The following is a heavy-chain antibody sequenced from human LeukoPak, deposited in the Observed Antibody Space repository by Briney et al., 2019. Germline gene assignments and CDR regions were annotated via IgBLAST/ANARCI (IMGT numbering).Heavy chain of an antibody. J-gene: IGHJ4*02. D-gene: IGHD1-14*01. V-gene: IGHV1-46*01. Sequence: ASVKVSCKASGYTFTSYYMHWVRQAPGQGLEWMGIINPGGGSTSYAQKFQGRVTMTRDTSTSTVYMELSSLRSEDTAVYYCARSSLNRPDNGVEGDFDYWGQGTLVTVSS. CDR3: ARSSLNRPDNGVEGDFDY. CDR2: INPGGGST. CDR1: GYTFTSYY.